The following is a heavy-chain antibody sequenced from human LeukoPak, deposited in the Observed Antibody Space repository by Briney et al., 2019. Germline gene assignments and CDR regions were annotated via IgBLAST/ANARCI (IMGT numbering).Heavy chain of an antibody. Sequence: ASVKVSCKASGYTFTGYYMHWVRPAPGQGLEWMGWINPNSGGTNYAQKFQGRVTMTRDTPISTAYMELSRLRSDDTAVYYCAREYQLLYNWFDPWGQGTLVTVSS. CDR1: GYTFTGYY. V-gene: IGHV1-2*02. J-gene: IGHJ5*02. CDR3: AREYQLLYNWFDP. D-gene: IGHD2-2*01. CDR2: INPNSGGT.